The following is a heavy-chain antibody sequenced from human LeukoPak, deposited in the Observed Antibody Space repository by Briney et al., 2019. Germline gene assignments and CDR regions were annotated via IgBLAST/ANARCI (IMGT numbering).Heavy chain of an antibody. D-gene: IGHD1-14*01. CDR3: ARGNGGNHAHLDY. CDR1: GFTFTFSTSG. V-gene: IGHV3-33*01. J-gene: IGHJ4*02. CDR2: IWYDASNK. Sequence: GGSLRLSCAASGFTFTFSTSGMHWVRQAPGKGLEWVSVIWYDASNKYYADSVKGRFTISGDSSKNTLYLQMNDLRAEDTAVYYCARGNGGNHAHLDYWGQGTLVTVSS.